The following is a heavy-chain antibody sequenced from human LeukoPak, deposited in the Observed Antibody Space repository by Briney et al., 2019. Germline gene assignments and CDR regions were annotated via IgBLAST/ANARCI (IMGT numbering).Heavy chain of an antibody. Sequence: KPSETLSLTCAVYGGSFSGYYWTLIRQTPGKGLEWIGEISHTGLTGSNPSLKSRVTIFIDSSKKQFSLRMTSVTAADTGVYYCARVPDITARPCDTWGPGTLVTVSS. V-gene: IGHV4-34*01. CDR2: ISHTGLT. D-gene: IGHD1-1*01. CDR1: GGSFSGYY. CDR3: ARVPDITARPCDT. J-gene: IGHJ5*02.